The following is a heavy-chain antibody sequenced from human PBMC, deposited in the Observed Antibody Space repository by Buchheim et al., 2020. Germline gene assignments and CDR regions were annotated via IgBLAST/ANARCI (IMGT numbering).Heavy chain of an antibody. CDR2: INYDGNT. V-gene: IGHV4-34*01. CDR3: ARTDYYGLGTRDV. J-gene: IGHJ6*02. CDR1: GESFSGYF. D-gene: IGHD3-10*01. Sequence: QVQLQQWGTRLLKPSGTLSLTCAVSGESFSGYFWTWIRQPPGKGLEWIGEINYDGNTNYNPSLKSRVSISVDTTKKRFSLNLSSVSAADTAVYYCARTDYYGLGTRDVWGQGTT.